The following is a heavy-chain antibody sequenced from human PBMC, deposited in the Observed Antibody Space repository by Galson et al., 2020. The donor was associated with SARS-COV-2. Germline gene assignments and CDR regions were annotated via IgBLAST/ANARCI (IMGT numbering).Heavy chain of an antibody. V-gene: IGHV4-39*07. D-gene: IGHD3-3*01. J-gene: IGHJ3*01. CDR3: SKKIGTYYDFWSGFQGAFDV. CDR1: GFSITSSSHY. CDR2: IYHGGDS. Sequence: SETLSLTCTVSGFSITSSSHYWGCLRQPPGKRLQWSGSIYHGGDSYYNPTLKSRVTISLDATKSQSSLKLTSVTAADTAMYFCSKKIGTYYDFWSGFQGAFDVWGLGAMVTVSS.